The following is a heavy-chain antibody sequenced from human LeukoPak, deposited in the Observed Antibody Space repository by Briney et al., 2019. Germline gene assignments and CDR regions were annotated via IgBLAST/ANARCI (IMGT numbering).Heavy chain of an antibody. CDR3: TLSLWFGSSQRDY. J-gene: IGHJ4*02. Sequence: GGSLRLSCAASGFTFSNNWMTWVRQAPGKGLEWVASVKKDESEKYYVDSVKGRFTISRDNAKNSLYLQMSSLKSEDTAMYYCTLSLWFGSSQRDYWGQGTLVTVSS. V-gene: IGHV3-7*03. D-gene: IGHD3-10*01. CDR1: GFTFSNNW. CDR2: VKKDESEK.